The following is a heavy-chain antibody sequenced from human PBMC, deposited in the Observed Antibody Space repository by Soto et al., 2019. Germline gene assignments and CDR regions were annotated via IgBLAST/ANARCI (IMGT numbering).Heavy chain of an antibody. CDR1: GYTFPSYG. J-gene: IGHJ3*01. CDR3: AREVGGYNWNEAGAFDL. D-gene: IGHD1-20*01. Sequence: QVQLVQSGAEVKKPGASVKVSCKASGYTFPSYGISWVRQAPGQGLEWMGWISAYNGNTNYAQKLQGRVTMTTDTSTSTAYVELRSLGSDDTAVYYCAREVGGYNWNEAGAFDLWGRGRMVIVSS. CDR2: ISAYNGNT. V-gene: IGHV1-18*01.